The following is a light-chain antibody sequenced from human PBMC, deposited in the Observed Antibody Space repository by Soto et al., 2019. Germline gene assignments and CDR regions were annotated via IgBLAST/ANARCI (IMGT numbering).Light chain of an antibody. CDR3: SEWDASLNGYV. CDR1: SSNIGSKT. CDR2: SNY. J-gene: IGLJ1*01. Sequence: QSVLTQPPSASGTPGQRVTISCSGSSSNIGSKTVNWYQQLPGTAPKLLIYSNYQRPSGVPDRFSGSKSGTSASLAISGLQSEDEADYSCSEWDASLNGYVFGTGT. V-gene: IGLV1-44*01.